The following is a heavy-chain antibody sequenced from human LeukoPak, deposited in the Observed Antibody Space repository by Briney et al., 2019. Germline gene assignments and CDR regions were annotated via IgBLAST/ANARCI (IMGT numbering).Heavy chain of an antibody. V-gene: IGHV1-2*02. J-gene: IGHJ6*03. CDR2: INPNSGGT. CDR3: ARDPYNGYYGDDYYYYMDV. D-gene: IGHD4-17*01. CDR1: GYTFTGYY. Sequence: GASVKVSCKASGYTFTGYYMHWVRQAPGQGLEWMGWINPNSGGTNYAQKFQGRVTMTRDTSISTAYMELSRLRAEDTAVYYCARDPYNGYYGDDYYYYMDVWGKGTTVTISS.